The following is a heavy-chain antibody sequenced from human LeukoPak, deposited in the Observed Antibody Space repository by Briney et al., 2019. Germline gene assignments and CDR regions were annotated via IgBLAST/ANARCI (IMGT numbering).Heavy chain of an antibody. Sequence: PGRSLRLSCAASGFTFSSYDMYWVRQAPGKGLEWVSAISGSGSSTYYADSVKGRFTIFRDNSKNTVYLQMNSLRADDTAVYYCTRGLQLVMANFDYWGQGTLVTVSS. CDR2: ISGSGSST. D-gene: IGHD6-13*01. V-gene: IGHV3-23*01. J-gene: IGHJ4*02. CDR3: TRGLQLVMANFDY. CDR1: GFTFSSYD.